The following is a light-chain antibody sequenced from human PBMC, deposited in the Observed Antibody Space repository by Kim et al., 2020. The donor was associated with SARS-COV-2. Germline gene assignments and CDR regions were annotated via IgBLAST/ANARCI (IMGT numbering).Light chain of an antibody. J-gene: IGKJ4*01. Sequence: SLSPGERATLSCRASQSVRSYLAWYQQKPGQAPRLLIHDASTRATGIPARFSGSGSGTDFTLTIRSLEPEDFAVYYCQQRSNWPTFGGGTKVDIK. CDR3: QQRSNWPT. CDR1: QSVRSY. V-gene: IGKV3-11*01. CDR2: DAS.